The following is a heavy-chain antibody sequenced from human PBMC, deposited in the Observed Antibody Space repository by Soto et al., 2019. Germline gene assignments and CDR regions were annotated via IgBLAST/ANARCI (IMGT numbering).Heavy chain of an antibody. V-gene: IGHV1-18*01. CDR3: ARDLTVTTLGAFDI. D-gene: IGHD1-7*01. CDR1: GYTFTSYV. Sequence: QVQLVQSGAEVKKPGASVKVSCKASGYTFTSYVISWVRQAPGQGLVWMGWISAYNGDTNYAQKLQGRVTMTTDTPTSTAYMALRSLRSDDTAVYYCARDLTVTTLGAFDIWGQGTMVTVSS. J-gene: IGHJ3*02. CDR2: ISAYNGDT.